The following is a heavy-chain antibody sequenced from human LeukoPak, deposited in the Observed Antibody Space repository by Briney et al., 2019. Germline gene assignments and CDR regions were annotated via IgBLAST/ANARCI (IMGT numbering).Heavy chain of an antibody. V-gene: IGHV3-23*01. CDR1: GFTFSSYA. Sequence: GGPLRLSCAASGFTFSSYAMSWVRQAPGKGLEWVSAISGSGGSTYYADSVKGRFTISRDNSKNTLYLQMNSLRAEDTAVYYCATTSGWYEDYWGQGTLVTVSS. CDR3: ATTSGWYEDY. J-gene: IGHJ4*02. D-gene: IGHD6-19*01. CDR2: ISGSGGST.